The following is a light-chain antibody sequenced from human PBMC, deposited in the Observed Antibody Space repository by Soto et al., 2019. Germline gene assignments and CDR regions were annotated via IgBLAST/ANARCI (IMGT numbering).Light chain of an antibody. CDR2: DAF. CDR1: QNVDFY. J-gene: IGKJ5*01. Sequence: EIVLTQSPATLSLSPGERATLSCRASQNVDFYLAWFQQKPGQAPRLLIYDAFHRATGIPARFSGSGSGTAFTLTISSLEPEDSALYFCQQRRLWPITFGQGTRLEIK. V-gene: IGKV3-11*01. CDR3: QQRRLWPIT.